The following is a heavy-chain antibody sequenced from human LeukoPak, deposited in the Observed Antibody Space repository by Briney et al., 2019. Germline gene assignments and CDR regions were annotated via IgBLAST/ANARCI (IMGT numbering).Heavy chain of an antibody. Sequence: SETLSLTCTVSGGSISSYYWSWIRQPPGKGLEWIGYIYYSGSTNYNPSLKSRVTISVDTSKNQFSLKLSSVTAADTAVYFCTGESGNWFDPWGQGTLVTVSS. V-gene: IGHV4-59*01. D-gene: IGHD3-10*01. CDR3: TGESGNWFDP. CDR1: GGSISSYY. CDR2: IYYSGST. J-gene: IGHJ5*02.